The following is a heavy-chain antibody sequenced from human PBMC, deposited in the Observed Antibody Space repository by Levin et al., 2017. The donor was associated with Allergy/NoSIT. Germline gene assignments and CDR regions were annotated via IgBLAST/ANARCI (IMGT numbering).Heavy chain of an antibody. J-gene: IGHJ4*02. CDR2: IRSKAYGGTT. Sequence: GESLKISCTASGFTFGDYAMSWFRQAPGKGLEWVGFIRSKAYGGTTEYAASVKGRFTISRDDSKSIAYLQMNSLKTEDTAVYYCTRGAEAGYCTNGVCSPFDYWGQGTLVTVSS. CDR3: TRGAEAGYCTNGVCSPFDY. CDR1: GFTFGDYA. V-gene: IGHV3-49*03. D-gene: IGHD2-8*01.